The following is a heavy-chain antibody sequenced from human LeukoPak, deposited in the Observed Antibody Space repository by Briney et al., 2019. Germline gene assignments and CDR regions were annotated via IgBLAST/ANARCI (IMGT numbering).Heavy chain of an antibody. J-gene: IGHJ3*02. V-gene: IGHV1-2*02. CDR2: INPNSGGT. Sequence: ASVKVSCKASGYTFTSYAMNWVRQAPGQGLEWMGWINPNSGGTNYAQKFQGRVTMTRDTSISTAYMELSRLRSDDTAVYYCARVFFTPFYDSSGYHAFDIWGQGTMVTVSS. CDR1: GYTFTSYA. CDR3: ARVFFTPFYDSSGYHAFDI. D-gene: IGHD3-22*01.